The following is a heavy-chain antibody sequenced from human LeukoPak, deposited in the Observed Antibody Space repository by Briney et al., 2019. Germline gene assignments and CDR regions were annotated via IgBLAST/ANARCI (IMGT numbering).Heavy chain of an antibody. V-gene: IGHV3-30-3*01. D-gene: IGHD2-21*01. CDR3: AREQLYSGYYGLDV. CDR1: GFTFSSFA. CDR2: ISYDGNNN. J-gene: IGHJ6*02. Sequence: GGSLRLSCAASGFTFSSFAMRWVRQAPGKGLEWVAVISYDGNNNYYADSVRGRFTISRDNSKNTVNLQVNSLRPEDTAVYYCAREQLYSGYYGLDVWGQGTTLTVSS.